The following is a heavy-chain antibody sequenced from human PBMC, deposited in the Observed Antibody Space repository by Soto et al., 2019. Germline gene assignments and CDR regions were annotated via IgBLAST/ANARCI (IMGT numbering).Heavy chain of an antibody. CDR3: ASVPGDGSLRGWFDP. CDR1: GRTFSSYA. V-gene: IGHV1-69*13. CDR2: IIPIFGTA. D-gene: IGHD1-26*01. Sequence: SVRVSCEASGRTFSSYAISWVRQAPGQGLEWMGGIIPIFGTANYAQKFQGRVTITADESTSTTYMELSSLRSEDTAVYYCASVPGDGSLRGWFDPWGQGTLVTVSS. J-gene: IGHJ5*02.